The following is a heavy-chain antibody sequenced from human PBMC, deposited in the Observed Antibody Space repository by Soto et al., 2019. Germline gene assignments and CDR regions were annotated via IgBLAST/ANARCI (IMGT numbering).Heavy chain of an antibody. CDR2: IDPNSGVT. CDR1: AYYFPGYN. V-gene: IGHV1-2*02. CDR3: ATVLRSSTSQRSDFDP. Sequence: ASVKGSCKADAYYFPGYNIHWARQAPGQGLEWMGWIDPNSGVTNYAQKFQGRVTMTGDTSITTAYLEVKKLRSDDTAVYYCATVLRSSTSQRSDFDPWGQRSPVTGSA. D-gene: IGHD2-2*01. J-gene: IGHJ5*02.